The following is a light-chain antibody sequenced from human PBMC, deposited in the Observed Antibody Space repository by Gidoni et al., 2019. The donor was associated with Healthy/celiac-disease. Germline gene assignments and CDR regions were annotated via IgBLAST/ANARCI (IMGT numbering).Light chain of an antibody. V-gene: IGLV3-21*02. CDR2: EDS. CDR1: NIGIKS. Sequence: SYVLTQPPPVSVAPGQTARSTCGGNNIGIKSVHWYQQKPGQAPVLVVYEDSDRPSGIPERFSGSNSGNTATLTSSRVEAGDEADYYCQVWDSSSAGVVFGGGTKLTVL. J-gene: IGLJ2*01. CDR3: QVWDSSSAGVV.